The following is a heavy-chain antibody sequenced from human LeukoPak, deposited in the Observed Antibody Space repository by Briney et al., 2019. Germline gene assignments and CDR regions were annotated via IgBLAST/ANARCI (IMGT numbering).Heavy chain of an antibody. CDR2: IYPGDSDT. CDR3: ARSESSSWTYDAFDI. V-gene: IGHV5-51*01. Sequence: GESLQISCKGSGYSFTSYWIGWVRQMPGKGLEWMGIIYPGDSDTRYSPSFQGQVTISADKSISTAYLQWSSLKASDTAMYYCARSESSSWTYDAFDIWGQGTMATVSS. D-gene: IGHD6-13*01. CDR1: GYSFTSYW. J-gene: IGHJ3*02.